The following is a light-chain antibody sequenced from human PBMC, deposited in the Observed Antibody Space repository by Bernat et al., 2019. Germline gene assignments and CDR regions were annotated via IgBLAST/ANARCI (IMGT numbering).Light chain of an antibody. CDR2: TNN. J-gene: IGLJ3*02. CDR1: NSNIGNHY. Sequence: QSVLTQPPSASGTPGQRVTISCSGSNSNIGNHYVYWYQQLPGMAPKVLIYTNNHRPSGVPDRFPGSKSGTSASLAISGLRSEDEADYYCAVWDDSLRGWVFGGGTKLTVL. CDR3: AVWDDSLRGWV. V-gene: IGLV1-47*02.